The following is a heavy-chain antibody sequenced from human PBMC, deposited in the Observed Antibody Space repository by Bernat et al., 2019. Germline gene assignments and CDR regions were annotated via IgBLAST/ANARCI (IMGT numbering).Heavy chain of an antibody. Sequence: QVQLVQSGAEVKKPGSSVKVSCKASGGTFSSYAISWVRQAPGQGLEWMGGIIPIFGTANYAQQFQGRVTITADESTSTAYMELSSLRSEDTAVDYGARDRDSSSWYGWFDPWGQGTLVTVSS. CDR2: IIPIFGTA. J-gene: IGHJ5*02. CDR3: ARDRDSSSWYGWFDP. CDR1: GGTFSSYA. D-gene: IGHD6-13*01. V-gene: IGHV1-69*01.